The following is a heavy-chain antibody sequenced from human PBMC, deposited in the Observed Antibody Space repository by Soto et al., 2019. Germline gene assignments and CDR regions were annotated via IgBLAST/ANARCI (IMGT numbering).Heavy chain of an antibody. D-gene: IGHD2-8*01. CDR2: IIPILGIA. Sequence: QVQLVQSGAEVKKPGSSVKVSCKASGGTFSSYTISWVRQAPGQGLEWMGRIIPILGIANYAQKFQGRVTITADKSTSTAYMELSSLRSEDTAVYYCARSSLTGRNGDYWGQGTLVTVSS. J-gene: IGHJ4*02. CDR3: ARSSLTGRNGDY. V-gene: IGHV1-69*02. CDR1: GGTFSSYT.